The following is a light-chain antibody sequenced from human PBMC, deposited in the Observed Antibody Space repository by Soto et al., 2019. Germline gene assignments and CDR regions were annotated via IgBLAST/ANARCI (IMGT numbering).Light chain of an antibody. CDR1: QNINNY. CDR3: QQRKHLWT. CDR2: DTS. J-gene: IGKJ1*01. Sequence: EIVLTQSPATLSLFPGERATLSCRASQNINNYLAWIQQRPGQAPRLLIYDTSNRATGIPARFSGSGSGTDFTLTISSLEPEDSAVYYCQQRKHLWTFGQGTKVEVK. V-gene: IGKV3-11*01.